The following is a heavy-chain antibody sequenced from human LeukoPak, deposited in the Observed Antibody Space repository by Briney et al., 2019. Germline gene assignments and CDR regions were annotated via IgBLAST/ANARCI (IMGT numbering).Heavy chain of an antibody. CDR2: ISGSGGST. V-gene: IGHV3-23*01. D-gene: IGHD6-6*01. Sequence: GGFLRLSCAAPGFTLSRYATSWVRQAPGKGLEWGSAISGSGGSTYDADSVKGRFTISGDNSKNTLYLQMNSLRAEDTAVYYCAKDRKAARPGSLDYWGQGTLVTVSS. J-gene: IGHJ4*02. CDR1: GFTLSRYA. CDR3: AKDRKAARPGSLDY.